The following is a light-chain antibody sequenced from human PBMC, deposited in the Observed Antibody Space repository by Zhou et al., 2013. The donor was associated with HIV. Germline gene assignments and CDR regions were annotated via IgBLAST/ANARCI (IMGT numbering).Light chain of an antibody. CDR2: AAF. CDR3: QQYGSSPTT. Sequence: EIVLTQSPGTLSLSPGERATLSCRATQSVSSNYVAWYQQKPGQAPRLLIYAAFSRATGVPDRFIGSGSRTDFTLTISGLEPEDFAVYYCQQYGSSPTTFGQGTKVEIK. V-gene: IGKV3-20*01. CDR1: QSVSSNY. J-gene: IGKJ1*01.